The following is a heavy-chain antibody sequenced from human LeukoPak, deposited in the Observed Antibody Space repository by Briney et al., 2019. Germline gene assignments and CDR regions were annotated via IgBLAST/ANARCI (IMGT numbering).Heavy chain of an antibody. CDR3: ARDRWYYYDSSGYYRRGVGMDV. V-gene: IGHV3-21*01. CDR1: GFTFSSYS. CDR2: ISSSSSYI. Sequence: GGSLRLSCAASGFTFSSYSMNWVRQAPGKGLEWVSSISSSSSYIYYADSVKGRFTISRDNAKNSLYLQMNSLRAEDTAVYYCARDRWYYYDSSGYYRRGVGMDVWGQGTTVTVSS. J-gene: IGHJ6*02. D-gene: IGHD3-22*01.